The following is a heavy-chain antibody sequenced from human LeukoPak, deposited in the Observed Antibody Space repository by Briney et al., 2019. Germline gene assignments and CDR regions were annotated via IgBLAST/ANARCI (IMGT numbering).Heavy chain of an antibody. CDR3: AREVSGDCSGNSCDKWFDP. CDR1: GGSISSYY. J-gene: IGHJ5*02. Sequence: SETLSLTCTVSGGSISSYYWSWIRQPPGKGLEWIGYIYSSGSTNYNPSLKSRVTISVDTSKNEFSLKLSSVTAADTAVYYCAREVSGDCSGNSCDKWFDPWGQGTLVTVSS. D-gene: IGHD2-15*01. CDR2: IYSSGST. V-gene: IGHV4-4*09.